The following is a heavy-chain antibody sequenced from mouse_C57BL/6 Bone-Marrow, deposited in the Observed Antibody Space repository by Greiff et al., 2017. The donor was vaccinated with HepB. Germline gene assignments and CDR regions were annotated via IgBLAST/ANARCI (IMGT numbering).Heavy chain of an antibody. D-gene: IGHD2-1*01. J-gene: IGHJ3*01. Sequence: QVQLQQPGAELVRPGSSVKLSCKASGYTFTSYWMHWVKQRPIQGLEWIGNIDPSDSETHYNQKFKDKATLTVDKSSSTAYMQLSSLTSEDSAVYDCARGKIYGNSPFAYWGQGTLVTVSA. CDR3: ARGKIYGNSPFAY. V-gene: IGHV1-52*01. CDR2: IDPSDSET. CDR1: GYTFTSYW.